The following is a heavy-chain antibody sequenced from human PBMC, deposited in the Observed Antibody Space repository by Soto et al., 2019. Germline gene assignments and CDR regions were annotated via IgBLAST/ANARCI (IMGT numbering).Heavy chain of an antibody. D-gene: IGHD4-17*01. CDR3: ATRMTTAPY. Sequence: EVRLVQSGGGLVQPGGSLRLSCAASLFIVSDNYMSWVRQAPGKGLEWVSLIYSGGGTDYAESAKGRFTISRDNSKNTLYLQMNSLKAEDTGFYYCATRMTTAPYWGQGTVVTVSS. CDR1: LFIVSDNY. J-gene: IGHJ4*02. CDR2: IYSGGGT. V-gene: IGHV3-66*01.